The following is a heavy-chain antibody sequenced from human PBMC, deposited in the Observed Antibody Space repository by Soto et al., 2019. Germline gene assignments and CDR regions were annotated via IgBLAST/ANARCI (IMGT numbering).Heavy chain of an antibody. V-gene: IGHV3-23*01. CDR3: AKSGMDV. CDR1: GFTFSSYT. Sequence: GGSLRLSCAASGFTFSSYTMTWVRQAPGKGLEWVSGISGNGGSTYYADSVKGRFIISRDNSKNTVYLQMNSLRAEDTAVYYCAKSGMDVWGQGTTVTVSS. J-gene: IGHJ6*02. CDR2: ISGNGGST.